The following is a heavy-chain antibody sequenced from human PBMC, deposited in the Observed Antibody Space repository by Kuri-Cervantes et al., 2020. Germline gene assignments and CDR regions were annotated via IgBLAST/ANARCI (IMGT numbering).Heavy chain of an antibody. CDR2: MYTSGSS. D-gene: IGHD6-13*01. Sequence: SETLSLTCAVSGYSISSGYYWGWIRQPAGKGLEWIGRMYTSGSSNYNPSLKSRVIISLDKSKNQFSLKLRSVTAADTAVYYCARDRVPYSSSPSFDPWGQGTLVTVSS. J-gene: IGHJ5*02. CDR1: GYSISSGYY. CDR3: ARDRVPYSSSPSFDP. V-gene: IGHV4-61*02.